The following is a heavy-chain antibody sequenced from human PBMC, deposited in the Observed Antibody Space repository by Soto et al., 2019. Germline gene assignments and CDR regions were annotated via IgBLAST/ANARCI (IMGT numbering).Heavy chain of an antibody. J-gene: IGHJ3*02. CDR2: INPNSGGT. D-gene: IGHD1-1*01. Sequence: ASVKVSCKASGYIFTGYYMHWVRQAPGQGLEWMGWINPNSGGTNYAQKFQGRVTMTRDTSISTAYMELSRLRSDDTAVYYCARGLRGTKGHAFDIWGQGTMVTVSS. V-gene: IGHV1-2*02. CDR3: ARGLRGTKGHAFDI. CDR1: GYIFTGYY.